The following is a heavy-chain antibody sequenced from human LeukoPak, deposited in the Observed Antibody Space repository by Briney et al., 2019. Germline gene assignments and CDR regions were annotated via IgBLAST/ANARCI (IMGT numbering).Heavy chain of an antibody. J-gene: IGHJ4*02. D-gene: IGHD2-15*01. CDR2: INHSGST. V-gene: IGHV4-34*01. CDR3: ARGYCSGGSCSVHFDY. Sequence: SETLSLTCAVYGGSFIGYYWSWIRQPPGKGLEWIGEINHSGSTNYNPSLKSRVTISVDTSKNQFSLKLSSVTAADTAVYYCARGYCSGGSCSVHFDYWGQGTMPTVSS. CDR1: GGSFIGYY.